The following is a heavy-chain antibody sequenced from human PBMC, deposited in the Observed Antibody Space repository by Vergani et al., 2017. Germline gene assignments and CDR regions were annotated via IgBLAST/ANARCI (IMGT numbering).Heavy chain of an antibody. V-gene: IGHV3-21*01. CDR2: ISSSSSYI. D-gene: IGHD3-3*01. CDR3: ARVPHYDFWSGNQYFQH. J-gene: IGHJ1*01. Sequence: WVLSISSSSSYIYYADSVKGRFTISRDNSKNTLYLQMNSLRAEDTAVYYCARVPHYDFWSGNQYFQHWGQGTLVTVSS.